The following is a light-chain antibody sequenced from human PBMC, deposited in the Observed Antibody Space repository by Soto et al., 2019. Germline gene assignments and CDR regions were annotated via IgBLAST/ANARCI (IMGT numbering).Light chain of an antibody. Sequence: EIVMTQSPATLSVSPGERATLSCRASQRIGGNLAWYQQKPGQAPRLLIFGASTRATGIPARFSGSGSGTEFTLTVSSLQSEDLAVYYSQQYNNGITFGQGTRLEI. CDR1: QRIGGN. V-gene: IGKV3-15*01. J-gene: IGKJ5*01. CDR3: QQYNNGIT. CDR2: GAS.